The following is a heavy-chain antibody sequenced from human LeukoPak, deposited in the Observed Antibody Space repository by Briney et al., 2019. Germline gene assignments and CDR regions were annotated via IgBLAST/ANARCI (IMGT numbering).Heavy chain of an antibody. CDR1: GFTFSSYW. Sequence: PGGSLRLSCAASGFTFSSYWMSWVRQAPGKGLEWVANIKQDGSEKYYVDSVKGRFTISRDNAKNSLYLQMNSLRIEDTAVYYCAKDRGSWSYGGLDYWGQGILVTVSS. CDR3: AKDRGSWSYGGLDY. CDR2: IKQDGSEK. D-gene: IGHD1-26*01. V-gene: IGHV3-7*01. J-gene: IGHJ4*02.